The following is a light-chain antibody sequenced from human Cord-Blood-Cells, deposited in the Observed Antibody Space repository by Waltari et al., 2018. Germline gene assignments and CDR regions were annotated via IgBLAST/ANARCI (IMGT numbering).Light chain of an antibody. Sequence: EIVLTQSPATLSLSPGERATLSCRASQSVSSYLAWYQQKPGQAPRLLIYDASNRATGIPARFSGSGSGTDSTLTISSLEPEDFAVYYCQQRSNWPPPTFGQGTRLEIK. CDR2: DAS. CDR3: QQRSNWPPPT. V-gene: IGKV3-11*01. J-gene: IGKJ5*01. CDR1: QSVSSY.